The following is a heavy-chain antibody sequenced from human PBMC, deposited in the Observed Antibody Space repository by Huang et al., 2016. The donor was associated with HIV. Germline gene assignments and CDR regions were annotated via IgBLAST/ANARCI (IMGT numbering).Heavy chain of an antibody. D-gene: IGHD1-26*01. J-gene: IGHJ2*01. V-gene: IGHV4-34*01. CDR2: INHSGST. CDR3: ARGTWEGYFDF. Sequence: QVQLQQWGAGLLKPSETLSLTCAVYGGSFSGYYWTWLRQPPGKGREGSGDINHSGSTNYNASLKSRVTTSVDTSKNQFSLKLSSGIAADTAIYYCARGTWEGYFDFWGRGTLVTVSS. CDR1: GGSFSGYY.